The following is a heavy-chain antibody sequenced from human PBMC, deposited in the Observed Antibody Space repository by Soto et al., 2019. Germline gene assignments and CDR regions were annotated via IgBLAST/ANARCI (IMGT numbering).Heavy chain of an antibody. CDR1: GFTFSSYA. CDR2: ISGSGGST. CDR3: AKLIGYCSSTSCYGGFDY. D-gene: IGHD2-2*01. Sequence: GGSLRLSCAASGFTFSSYAMSWVRQAPGKGLEWVSAISGSGGSTYYADSVKGRFTISRDNSKNTLYLQMNSLRAEDTAVYYCAKLIGYCSSTSCYGGFDYWGQGTLVTVSS. J-gene: IGHJ4*02. V-gene: IGHV3-23*01.